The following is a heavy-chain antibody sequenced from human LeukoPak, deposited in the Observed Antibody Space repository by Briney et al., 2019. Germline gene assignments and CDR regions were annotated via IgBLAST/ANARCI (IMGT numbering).Heavy chain of an antibody. V-gene: IGHV4-34*01. J-gene: IGHJ4*02. CDR2: VNPSGST. CDR3: AGGVEEGYYFDS. Sequence: PSETLSLTCAVYGGSINDYYLSWIRQPPRKGLEWIGEVNPSGSTNSKPSLRSRVIITVDTSKNQISLTLTSVTAADTAVYYCAGGVEEGYYFDSWGQGALVTVSS. CDR1: GGSINDYY.